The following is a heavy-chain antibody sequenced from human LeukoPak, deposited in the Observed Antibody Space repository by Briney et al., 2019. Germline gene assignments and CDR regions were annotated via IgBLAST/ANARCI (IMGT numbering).Heavy chain of an antibody. CDR1: GFSLNNAW. J-gene: IGHJ6*02. CDR2: ISSSGNSI. Sequence: GGSLRLSCAASGFSLNNAWMSWVRQAPGKGLEWVSYISSSGNSIYYADSVKGRFTISRDNAKNSLFLQMNSLSGDDTAVYYCARRALVFGGDMDVWGQGATVTVSS. V-gene: IGHV3-48*03. D-gene: IGHD3-16*01. CDR3: ARRALVFGGDMDV.